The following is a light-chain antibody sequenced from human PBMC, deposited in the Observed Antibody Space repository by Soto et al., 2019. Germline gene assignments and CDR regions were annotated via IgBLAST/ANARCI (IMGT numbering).Light chain of an antibody. V-gene: IGLV2-14*01. Sequence: QSALTQPASVSGSPGQSITIYCTGTSSDVGGYNYVSGYQQHPGKAPKLMIYDVSNRPSGVSNRFSGSKSGNTASLTISGLQAEDEADYYCSSYTSSSTLVFGGGTKLTVL. J-gene: IGLJ2*01. CDR3: SSYTSSSTLV. CDR1: SSDVGGYNY. CDR2: DVS.